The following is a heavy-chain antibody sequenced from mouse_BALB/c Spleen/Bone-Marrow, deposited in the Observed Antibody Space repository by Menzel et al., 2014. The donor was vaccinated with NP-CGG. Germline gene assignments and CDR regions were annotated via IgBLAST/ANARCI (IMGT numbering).Heavy chain of an antibody. CDR2: INPGSGGT. CDR3: ARDGDYDEGYAMDY. V-gene: IGHV1-54*01. CDR1: GYAFTNYL. Sequence: QVQLQQPGAELVRPGTSVKVSCKASGYAFTNYLIEWVKQRPGQGLEWIGVINPGSGGTNYNEKFKGKATLTADKSSSTAYMQLSSLTSDDSAVYVCARDGDYDEGYAMDYWGQGTSVTVSS. D-gene: IGHD2-4*01. J-gene: IGHJ4*01.